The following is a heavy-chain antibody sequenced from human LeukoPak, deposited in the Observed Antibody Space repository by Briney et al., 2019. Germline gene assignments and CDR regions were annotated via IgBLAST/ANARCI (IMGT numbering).Heavy chain of an antibody. D-gene: IGHD5-18*01. CDR3: ARGALSGYSYGYNWFDP. CDR2: IKQDGSEK. Sequence: PGGSLRLSCAASGFTFSSYWMSWVRQAPGKGLEWVANIKQDGSEKYYVDSVKGRFTISRDNAKNSLYLQMNSLRAEDTAVYYCARGALSGYSYGYNWFDPWGQGTLVTVSS. CDR1: GFTFSSYW. V-gene: IGHV3-7*01. J-gene: IGHJ5*02.